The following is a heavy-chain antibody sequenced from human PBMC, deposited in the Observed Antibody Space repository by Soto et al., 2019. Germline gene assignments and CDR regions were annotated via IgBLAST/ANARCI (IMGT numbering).Heavy chain of an antibody. D-gene: IGHD6-6*01. CDR1: GGTFSSYA. CDR2: IIPIFGTA. V-gene: IGHV1-69*06. J-gene: IGHJ6*02. CDR3: ASKAPDNSSSSDYYYYGMDV. Sequence: GASVKVSCKASGGTFSSYAISWVRQAPGQGLEWMGGIIPIFGTANYAQTFQGRVTITSDKSTSTAYMELSSLRSEDTAVYYCASKAPDNSSSSDYYYYGMDVWGQGTTVTVSS.